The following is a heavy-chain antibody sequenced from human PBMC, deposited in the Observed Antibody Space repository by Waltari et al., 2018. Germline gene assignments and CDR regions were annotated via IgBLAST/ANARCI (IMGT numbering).Heavy chain of an antibody. J-gene: IGHJ4*02. Sequence: QVQLQESGPGLVKPSETLSLTCAVSGGSINSYSWSWIRQPPGKGLGWFGHIHYSGSTTYRSSLRSRLSISLDTSKNQFSLKLRSVSAADTAIYYCARLTGYSQESFFDHWGQGALITVSS. CDR1: GGSINSYS. V-gene: IGHV4-59*13. D-gene: IGHD3-9*01. CDR2: IHYSGST. CDR3: ARLTGYSQESFFDH.